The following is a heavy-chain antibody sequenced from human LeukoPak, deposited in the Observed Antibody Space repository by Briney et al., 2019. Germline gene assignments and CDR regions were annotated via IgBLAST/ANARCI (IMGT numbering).Heavy chain of an antibody. V-gene: IGHV4-38-2*02. CDR2: VYHDGST. Sequence: PSETLSLTCSVSGYSISSNYYWGWIRQSPGKGLEWIGSVYHDGSTYYNPSLKSRVTISVDTSKNQFSLKLSSVTAADTAVYYCARAGILRFFDSYYYMDVWGKGTTVTVSS. CDR1: GYSISSNYY. CDR3: ARAGILRFFDSYYYMDV. J-gene: IGHJ6*03. D-gene: IGHD3-9*01.